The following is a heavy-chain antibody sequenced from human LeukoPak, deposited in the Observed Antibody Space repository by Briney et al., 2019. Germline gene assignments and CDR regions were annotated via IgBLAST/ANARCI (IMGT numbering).Heavy chain of an antibody. V-gene: IGHV4-59*01. J-gene: IGHJ4*02. CDR1: GGSISSYY. Sequence: PSETLSLTCTVSGGSISSYYWSWIRQPPGKGLEWLGYIYYSGSTNYNPSLKSRVTISVDTSKNQFSLKLSSVTAADTAVYYCARGGSLRPPIYFDYWGQGTLVTVSS. CDR2: IYYSGST. D-gene: IGHD6-13*01. CDR3: ARGGSLRPPIYFDY.